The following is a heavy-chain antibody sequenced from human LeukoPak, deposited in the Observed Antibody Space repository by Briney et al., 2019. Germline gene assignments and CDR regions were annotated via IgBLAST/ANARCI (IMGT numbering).Heavy chain of an antibody. CDR3: AGHLWRSAHFDY. Sequence: PGGSLRLSCAASGFTFSSYAMSWVRRAPGKGLEWVSAISGSGGSTYYADSVKGRFTISRDNSKNTLYLQMNSLRAEDTAVYYCAGHLWRSAHFDYWGQGTLVTVSS. D-gene: IGHD2/OR15-2a*01. V-gene: IGHV3-23*01. CDR1: GFTFSSYA. CDR2: ISGSGGST. J-gene: IGHJ4*02.